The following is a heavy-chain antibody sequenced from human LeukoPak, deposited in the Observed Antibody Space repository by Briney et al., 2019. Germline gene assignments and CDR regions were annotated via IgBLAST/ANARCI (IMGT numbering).Heavy chain of an antibody. CDR3: AKGDYGDPYVY. CDR2: INHSGST. V-gene: IGHV4-34*01. J-gene: IGHJ4*02. CDR1: GGSFSGYY. Sequence: SETLSLTCAVYGGSFSGYYWSWIRQPPGKGLEWIGEINHSGSTNYNPSLKSRVTISVDTSKNQFSLKLSSVTAADTAVYYCAKGDYGDPYVYWGQGTLVTVSS. D-gene: IGHD4-17*01.